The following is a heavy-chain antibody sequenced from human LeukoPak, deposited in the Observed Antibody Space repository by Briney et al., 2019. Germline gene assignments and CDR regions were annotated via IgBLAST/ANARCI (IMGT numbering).Heavy chain of an antibody. D-gene: IGHD2-15*01. J-gene: IGHJ4*02. CDR3: ARDNVLVRGGSCYSDCADY. CDR2: ISSSSSTI. V-gene: IGHV3-48*04. Sequence: GGSLRLSCAASGFTFSSYSMNWVRQAPGKGLEWVSYISSSSSTIYYADSVKGRFTISRDNAKNSLYPQMNSLRAEDTAVYYCARDNVLVRGGSCYSDCADYWGQGTLVTVSS. CDR1: GFTFSSYS.